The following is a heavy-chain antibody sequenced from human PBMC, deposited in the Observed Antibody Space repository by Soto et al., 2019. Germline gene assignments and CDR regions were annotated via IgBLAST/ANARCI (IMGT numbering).Heavy chain of an antibody. Sequence: XSVKVSCNASGYPFSDNQIHWLRRAPVQGLEWMGRINPKSDDTNYAQKFQGRVTMTRDTSIDTAYLELTGLTSDDTATYYCARKHSLDYIRWGLDPWGQGTLVTVSS. V-gene: IGHV1-2*02. CDR1: GYPFSDNQ. J-gene: IGHJ5*02. CDR3: ARKHSLDYIRWGLDP. CDR2: INPKSDDT. D-gene: IGHD4-4*01.